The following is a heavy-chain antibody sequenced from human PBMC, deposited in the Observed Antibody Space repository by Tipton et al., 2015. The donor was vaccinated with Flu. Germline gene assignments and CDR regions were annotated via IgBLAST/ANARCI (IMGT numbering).Heavy chain of an antibody. CDR1: GFTFANYW. CDR2: IKEDGSKI. D-gene: IGHD2-21*01. Sequence: SLRLSCAASGFTFANYWMNWVRQAPGKGLEWVANIKEDGSKIYYVGSVKGRFTISRDNAKNSVYLQMDSLRAEDTAVYYCARQIGGGDCYWGQGTLITVSS. CDR3: ARQIGGGDCY. V-gene: IGHV3-7*03. J-gene: IGHJ4*02.